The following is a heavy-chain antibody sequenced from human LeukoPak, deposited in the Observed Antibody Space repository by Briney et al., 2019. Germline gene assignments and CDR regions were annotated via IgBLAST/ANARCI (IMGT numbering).Heavy chain of an antibody. D-gene: IGHD1-26*01. CDR2: ISAYNGAT. J-gene: IGHJ4*02. CDR1: GYTFTSHG. V-gene: IGHV1-18*01. CDR3: ARDRSSGSNYGDY. Sequence: APVKVSCKASGYTFTSHGITWVRQAPGQGLEWLGWISAYNGATNYAQRLQGRVTMTTDTSTNTAYMDLRSLRSDDTAVYYCARDRSSGSNYGDYWGQGTLVTVSS.